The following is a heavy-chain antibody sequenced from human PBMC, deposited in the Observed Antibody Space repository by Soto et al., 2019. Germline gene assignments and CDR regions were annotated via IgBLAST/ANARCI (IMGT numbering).Heavy chain of an antibody. V-gene: IGHV3-9*01. J-gene: IGHJ4*02. CDR1: GSNFDDFA. CDR3: AKGRYDFWSPYYFDS. CDR2: ITWNSRVL. D-gene: IGHD3-3*01. Sequence: LSCVGTGSNFDDFAMHWVRQAPGKGLEWVSGITWNSRVLAYADSVKGRFTISRDNARNSLYLQMDSLRDEDTALYYCAKGRYDFWSPYYFDSWGQGALVTVSS.